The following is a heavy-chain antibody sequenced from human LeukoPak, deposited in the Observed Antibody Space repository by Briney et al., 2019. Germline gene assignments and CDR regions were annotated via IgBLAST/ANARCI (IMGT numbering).Heavy chain of an antibody. CDR1: GFTFSNCA. CDR3: AKDQAGDGYNSM. Sequence: GGSLRLSCVTSGFTFSNCAMSWVRRAPGKGLEWVSTNHGASTYYAASVKGRFTISRDNSKNTLYLQMNSLRAEDTAIYYCAKDQAGDGYNSMWGQGTRVTVSS. J-gene: IGHJ4*02. D-gene: IGHD5-24*01. V-gene: IGHV3-23*01. CDR2: NHGAST.